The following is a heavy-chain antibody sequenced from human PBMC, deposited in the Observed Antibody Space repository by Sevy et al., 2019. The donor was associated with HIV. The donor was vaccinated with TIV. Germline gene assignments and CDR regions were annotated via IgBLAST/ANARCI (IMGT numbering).Heavy chain of an antibody. CDR3: ARGSNYPFPFDY. D-gene: IGHD4-4*01. CDR2: IYYSGST. J-gene: IGHJ4*02. V-gene: IGHV4-59*12. Sequence: SETLSLTCTVSGGSMSTYYWSWIRQPPGKGLEWIGYIYYSGSTYYTPSLESRVTISVDTSKNQFSLKLSSMTAADTVVYYCARGSNYPFPFDYWGQGTLVTVSS. CDR1: GGSMSTYY.